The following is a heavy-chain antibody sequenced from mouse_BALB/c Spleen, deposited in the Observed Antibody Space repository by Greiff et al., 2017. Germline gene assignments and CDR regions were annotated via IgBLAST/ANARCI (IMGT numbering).Heavy chain of an antibody. CDR1: GFTFSSYG. V-gene: IGHV5-6-3*01. J-gene: IGHJ2*01. Sequence: EVKVVESGGGLVQPGGSLKLSCAASGFTFSSYGMSWVRQTPDKRLELVATINSNGGSTYYPDSVKGRFTISRDNAKNTLYLQMSSLKSEDTAMYYCARDDYYGSSYYFDYWGQGTTLTVSS. CDR2: INSNGGST. D-gene: IGHD1-1*01. CDR3: ARDDYYGSSYYFDY.